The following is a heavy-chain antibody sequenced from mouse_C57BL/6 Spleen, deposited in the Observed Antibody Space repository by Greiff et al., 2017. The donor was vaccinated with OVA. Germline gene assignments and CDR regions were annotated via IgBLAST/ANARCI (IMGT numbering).Heavy chain of an antibody. V-gene: IGHV1-61*01. CDR2: IYPSDSET. CDR1: GYTFTSYW. D-gene: IGHD4-1*01. CDR3: ASRRLGETFDY. Sequence: QVQLQRPGAELVRPGSSVKLSCKASGYTFTSYWMDWVKQRPGQGLEWIGNIYPSDSETHYNQKFKDKATLTVDKSSSTAYMQLSSLTSEDSAVYYCASRRLGETFDYWGQGTTLTVSS. J-gene: IGHJ2*01.